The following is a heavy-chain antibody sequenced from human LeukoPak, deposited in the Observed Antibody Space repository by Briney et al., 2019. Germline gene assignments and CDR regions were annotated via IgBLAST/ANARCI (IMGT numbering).Heavy chain of an antibody. Sequence: PSETLSLTCSVSGSSISSSSDYWGWIRQPPGKGLEWIGSIYYSGRTYYNLSLKSRVTISVDTSKNQFSLKLRSVTAADTAVYYCARDQAYCGGDCYFDFWGQGTLVTVSS. J-gene: IGHJ4*02. V-gene: IGHV4-39*07. CDR3: ARDQAYCGGDCYFDF. D-gene: IGHD2-21*02. CDR1: GSSISSSSDY. CDR2: IYYSGRT.